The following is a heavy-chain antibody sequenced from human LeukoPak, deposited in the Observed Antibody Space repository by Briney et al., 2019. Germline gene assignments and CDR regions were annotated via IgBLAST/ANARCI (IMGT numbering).Heavy chain of an antibody. CDR2: TRNEANIYTT. CDR3: ASPVGATTVRAFDI. CDR1: GFIFSDHY. J-gene: IGHJ3*02. V-gene: IGHV3-72*01. D-gene: IGHD1-26*01. Sequence: GGSLRLSCAASGFIFSDHYMDWVRQTPGKGLEWVGRTRNEANIYTTKYAASVKGRFTISRDDSKNSLYLQMNSLKTEDTAVYYCASPVGATTVRAFDIWGQGTMVTVSS.